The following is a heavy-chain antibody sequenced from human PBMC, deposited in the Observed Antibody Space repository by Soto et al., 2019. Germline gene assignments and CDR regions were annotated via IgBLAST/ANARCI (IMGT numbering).Heavy chain of an antibody. CDR1: GYTFTSYD. V-gene: IGHV1-18*01. CDR2: ISAYNANA. CDR3: ARENSYFDY. Sequence: ASVKVSCKASGYTFTSYDINWVRQATGQGLEWMGWISAYNANANYAQKFQGRLTMTADTSTSTAHMELRSLRSDDTAVYYCARENSYFDYWGQGTLVTVSS. J-gene: IGHJ4*02.